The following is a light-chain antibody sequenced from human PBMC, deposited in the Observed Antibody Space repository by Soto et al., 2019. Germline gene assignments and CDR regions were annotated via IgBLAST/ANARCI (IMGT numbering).Light chain of an antibody. CDR3: QQRSNWPPHT. J-gene: IGKJ4*01. CDR2: DAS. CDR1: QSVSTY. Sequence: EIVLTQSPATLSLSPGERATLSCRASQSVSTYLAWYQQKPGQAPRLLIYDASNRATGIPPRFSGSGSGTALTPIINHLQPEDFAVYYCQQRSNWPPHTFGGGTKVEIK. V-gene: IGKV3-11*01.